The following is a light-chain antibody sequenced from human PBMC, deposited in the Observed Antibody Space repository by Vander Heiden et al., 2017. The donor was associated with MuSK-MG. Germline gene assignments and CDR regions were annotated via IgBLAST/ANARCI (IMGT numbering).Light chain of an antibody. V-gene: IGLV2-14*01. Sequence: QSALTQPASVSGSPGQSITISCTGTSSDVGGYNYVSWYQQHPGKAPKLSRYDVSSRPSGVSNRFSASKAGNTALPTTSGLQAEDEADDDYRSYTRSSTRVFGGGTKLTVL. J-gene: IGLJ2*01. CDR2: DVS. CDR1: SSDVGGYNY. CDR3: RSYTRSSTRV.